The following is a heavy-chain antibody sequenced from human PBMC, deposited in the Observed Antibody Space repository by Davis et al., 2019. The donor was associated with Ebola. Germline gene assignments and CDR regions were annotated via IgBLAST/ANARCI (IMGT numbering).Heavy chain of an antibody. CDR3: ARPLRDYGDYGVFDY. D-gene: IGHD4-17*01. CDR1: GFTFSSYW. V-gene: IGHV3-7*03. J-gene: IGHJ4*02. Sequence: GGSLRLSCAASGFTFSSYWMSWVRQAPGKGLEWVANIKQDGSEKYYVDSVKGRFTISRDNAKNSLYLQMNSLRAEDTAVYYCARPLRDYGDYGVFDYWGQGTLVTVSS. CDR2: IKQDGSEK.